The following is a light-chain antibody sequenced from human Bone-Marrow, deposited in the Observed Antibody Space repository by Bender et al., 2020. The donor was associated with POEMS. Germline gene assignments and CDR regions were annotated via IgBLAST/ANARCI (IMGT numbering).Light chain of an antibody. CDR1: NVGSKS. V-gene: IGLV3-21*02. J-gene: IGLJ2*01. CDR2: DDS. CDR3: QVWDSSSDHVV. Sequence: SYVLTQAPSVSVAPGQTARITCGGNNVGSKSVHWYQQKPGQAPVLVVYDDSDRPSGIPERFSGSSSGNTATLTIRRVEAGDEADYYCQVWDSSSDHVVFGGGTQLTVL.